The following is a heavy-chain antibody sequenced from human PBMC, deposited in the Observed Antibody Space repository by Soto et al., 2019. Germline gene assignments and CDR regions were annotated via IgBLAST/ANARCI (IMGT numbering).Heavy chain of an antibody. Sequence: EVQLLESGGGLVQPGGSLRLSCAASGFTFSSYAMSWVRQAPGKGLEWVSAISGSGGSTYYADSVKGRFTISRDNSKNTLYLQMNSLRAEDTAVYYCAKDRRAYYYGSGSYFPWFDPWGQGTLVTVSS. CDR3: AKDRRAYYYGSGSYFPWFDP. D-gene: IGHD3-10*01. J-gene: IGHJ5*02. CDR2: ISGSGGST. CDR1: GFTFSSYA. V-gene: IGHV3-23*01.